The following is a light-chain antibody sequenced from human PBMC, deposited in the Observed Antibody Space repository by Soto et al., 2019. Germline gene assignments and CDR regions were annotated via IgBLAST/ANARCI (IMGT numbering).Light chain of an antibody. CDR2: QDS. V-gene: IGLV3-1*01. CDR3: QAWDSSTGV. CDR1: KLGDKY. J-gene: IGLJ1*01. Sequence: SYERTRPPSVSVSPGQTASITCSGDKLGDKYACWYQQKPGQSPVLVIYQDSKRPSGIPERFSGSNSGNTATLTISGTQAMDEADYYCQAWDSSTGVFGTGTKVTVL.